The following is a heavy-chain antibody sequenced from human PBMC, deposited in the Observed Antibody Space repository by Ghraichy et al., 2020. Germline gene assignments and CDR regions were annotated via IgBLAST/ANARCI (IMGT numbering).Heavy chain of an antibody. CDR3: ARAPAGYYGDPYNWFGP. J-gene: IGHJ5*02. CDR2: IYYSGST. Sequence: SETLSLTCTVSGGSISSYYWSWIRQPPGKGLEWIGYIYYSGSTNYNPSLKSRVTISVDTSKNQFSLKLSSVTAADTAVYYCARAPAGYYGDPYNWFGPWGQGTLVTVSS. CDR1: GGSISSYY. D-gene: IGHD4-17*01. V-gene: IGHV4-59*01.